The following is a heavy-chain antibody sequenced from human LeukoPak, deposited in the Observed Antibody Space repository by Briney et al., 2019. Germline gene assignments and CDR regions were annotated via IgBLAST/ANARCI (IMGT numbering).Heavy chain of an antibody. D-gene: IGHD3-22*01. V-gene: IGHV4-30-4*08. Sequence: SETLSLTCTVSGGSISSGDYYWTWIRQPPGKGLEWIGYIYKRGYTYYNPSLKSRVTMSIDTSKSQFSLNLGSATAADTAVYYCARDRDYDSSGYDPTGGPLTLEFWGQGTLVTVSS. J-gene: IGHJ4*02. CDR1: GGSISSGDYY. CDR2: IYKRGYT. CDR3: ARDRDYDSSGYDPTGGPLTLEF.